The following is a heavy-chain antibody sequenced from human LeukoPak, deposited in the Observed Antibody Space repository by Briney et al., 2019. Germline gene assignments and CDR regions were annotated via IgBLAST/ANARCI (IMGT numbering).Heavy chain of an antibody. Sequence: GGSLRLSCAASGFTFSNCGMHWVRQAPGKGLEWVAVTSYDGGNKNYADSVKGRFTISRDNSKNTLFLQMNSLRAEDTAVYYCAKGAREWLLLNEFDYWGQGTLVTVSS. V-gene: IGHV3-30*18. CDR3: AKGAREWLLLNEFDY. J-gene: IGHJ4*02. D-gene: IGHD3-22*01. CDR2: TSYDGGNK. CDR1: GFTFSNCG.